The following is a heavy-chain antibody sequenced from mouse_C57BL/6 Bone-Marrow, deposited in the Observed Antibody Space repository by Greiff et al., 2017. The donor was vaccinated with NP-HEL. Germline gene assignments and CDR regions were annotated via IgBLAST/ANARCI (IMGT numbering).Heavy chain of an antibody. CDR2: IDPSDSYT. Sequence: VQLQQPGAELVMPGASVKLSCKASGYTFTSYWMHWVKQRPGQGLEWIGEIDPSDSYTNYNQKFKGKSTLTVDKSSSTAYMQRSSLTSEDSAVYYGAREELEGAWFAYWGQGTLVTVSA. V-gene: IGHV1-69*01. J-gene: IGHJ3*01. CDR1: GYTFTSYW. CDR3: AREELEGAWFAY.